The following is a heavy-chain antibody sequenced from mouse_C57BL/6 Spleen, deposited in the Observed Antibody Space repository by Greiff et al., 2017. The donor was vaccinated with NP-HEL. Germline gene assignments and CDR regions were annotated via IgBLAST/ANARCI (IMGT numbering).Heavy chain of an antibody. V-gene: IGHV14-3*01. D-gene: IGHD1-1*01. CDR2: IDPANGNT. Sequence: EVQLQQSVAELVRPGASVKLSCTASGFNIKNTYMHWVKQRPEQGLEWIGRIDPANGNTKYAPKFQGKATITADTSSNTAYLQLSSLTSEDTAIYYCARFTTVVGSPWYFEVWGTGTTVTVSS. CDR1: GFNIKNTY. J-gene: IGHJ1*03. CDR3: ARFTTVVGSPWYFEV.